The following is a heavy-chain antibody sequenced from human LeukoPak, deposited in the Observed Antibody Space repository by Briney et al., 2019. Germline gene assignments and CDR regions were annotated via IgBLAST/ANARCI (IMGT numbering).Heavy chain of an antibody. D-gene: IGHD1/OR15-1a*01. CDR2: IYSGGST. Sequence: GGSLRLSCAASGFTVSSNYMSWVRQAPGKGLEWVSVIYSGGSTYYADSVKGRFTISRDNSKDTVHLQMNSLRPEDTAVYYCARFAAGTGPFDYWGQGSLVTVSS. CDR3: ARFAAGTGPFDY. CDR1: GFTVSSNY. J-gene: IGHJ4*02. V-gene: IGHV3-66*02.